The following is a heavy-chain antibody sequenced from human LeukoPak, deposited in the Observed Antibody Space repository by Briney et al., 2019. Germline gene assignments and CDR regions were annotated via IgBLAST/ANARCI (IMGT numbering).Heavy chain of an antibody. Sequence: PGGSLRLSCAASGFTFSTYAMSWVRQAPGKGLEWVSTISGSGGSTYYADSVKGRFTISRDNSKNTLYLQMNSLRAEDTAVYYCAKARRDILTGYYPTPYYFDYWGQGTLVTVSS. CDR3: AKARRDILTGYYPTPYYFDY. CDR2: ISGSGGST. J-gene: IGHJ4*02. V-gene: IGHV3-23*01. CDR1: GFTFSTYA. D-gene: IGHD3-9*01.